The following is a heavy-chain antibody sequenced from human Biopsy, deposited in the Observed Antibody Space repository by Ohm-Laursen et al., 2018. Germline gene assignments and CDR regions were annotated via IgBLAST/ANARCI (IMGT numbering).Heavy chain of an antibody. D-gene: IGHD2-15*01. Sequence: GTLSLTCAVSGGSISSFYWTWIRQPPGKGPEWIGDISDSGSTNYKPSLKSRVIISVDTSKNQFSLNLSSVTAADTAVYYCARRGGGGRSFDHWGQGTLVTVSS. J-gene: IGHJ4*02. CDR3: ARRGGGGRSFDH. CDR1: GGSISSFY. V-gene: IGHV4-59*08. CDR2: ISDSGST.